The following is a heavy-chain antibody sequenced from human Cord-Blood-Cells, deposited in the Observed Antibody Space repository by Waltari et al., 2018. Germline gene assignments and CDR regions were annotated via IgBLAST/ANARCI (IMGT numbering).Heavy chain of an antibody. Sequence: QVQLQESGPGLVKPSETLSLTCAVSGYSISSGFSWGWIRQPPGKGLEWIGSIYHSGSTYYNPSLKSRVTISVDTSKNRFSLKLSSVTAADTAVYYCARYYYDSSGFDYWGQGTLVTVSS. CDR1: GYSISSGFS. J-gene: IGHJ4*02. CDR3: ARYYYDSSGFDY. V-gene: IGHV4-38-2*01. D-gene: IGHD3-22*01. CDR2: IYHSGST.